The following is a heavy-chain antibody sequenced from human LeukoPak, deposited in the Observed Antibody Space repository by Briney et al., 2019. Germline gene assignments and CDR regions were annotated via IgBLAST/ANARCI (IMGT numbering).Heavy chain of an antibody. CDR2: IRYDGSNK. J-gene: IGHJ3*02. CDR1: GFTFSSYG. D-gene: IGHD6-6*01. V-gene: IGHV3-30*02. Sequence: GGSLRLSCAASGFTFSSYGMHWVRQAPGKGLEWVAFIRYDGSNKYYADSVKGRFTISRDNSKNTLYLQMNSLRAEDTAVYYCAKDKGIAARRRYDAFDIWGQGTMVTVSS. CDR3: AKDKGIAARRRYDAFDI.